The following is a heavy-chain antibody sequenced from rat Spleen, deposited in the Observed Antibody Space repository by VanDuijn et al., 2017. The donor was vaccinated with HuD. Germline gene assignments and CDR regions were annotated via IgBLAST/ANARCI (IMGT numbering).Heavy chain of an antibody. CDR3: TTKAD. J-gene: IGHJ2*01. CDR2: ISYDGSST. CDR1: GFTFNDCY. V-gene: IGHV5-29*01. Sequence: EVQLVESGGGLVQPGGSLRLSCAASGFTFNDCYMAWVRQAPTKGLEWVATISYDGSSTYYRDSLKGRFTISRDDAKSTLYLQMDSLRSEDTATYYCTTKADWGQGVMVTVSS.